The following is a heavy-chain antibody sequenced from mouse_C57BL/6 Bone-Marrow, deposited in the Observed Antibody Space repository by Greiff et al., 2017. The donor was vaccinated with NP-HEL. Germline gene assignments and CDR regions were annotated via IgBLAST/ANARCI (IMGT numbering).Heavy chain of an antibody. D-gene: IGHD6-1*01. CDR2: ISNGGGST. Sequence: EVQLVESGGGLVQPGGSLKLSCAASGFTFSDYYMYWVRQTPEKRLEGVAYISNGGGSTYYPDTVKGRFTISRDNTKNTLYLPMRRLKSEDTAMYSCARPPHPCYYAMDYWGQGTSVTVSS. CDR3: ARPPHPCYYAMDY. J-gene: IGHJ4*01. CDR1: GFTFSDYY. V-gene: IGHV5-12*01.